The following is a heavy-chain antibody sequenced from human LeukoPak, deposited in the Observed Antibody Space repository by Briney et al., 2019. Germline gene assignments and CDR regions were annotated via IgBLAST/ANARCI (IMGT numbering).Heavy chain of an antibody. J-gene: IGHJ4*02. CDR2: IYPGDSDT. V-gene: IGHV5-51*01. Sequence: GESLKISCKGSGYSFTSYWIGWVRQMPGKGLECMGIIYPGDSDTRYSPSFQGQVTISADKSISTAYLQWSSLKASDTAMYYCARWYYGSGSYYYFDYWGQGTLVTVSS. CDR3: ARWYYGSGSYYYFDY. D-gene: IGHD3-10*01. CDR1: GYSFTSYW.